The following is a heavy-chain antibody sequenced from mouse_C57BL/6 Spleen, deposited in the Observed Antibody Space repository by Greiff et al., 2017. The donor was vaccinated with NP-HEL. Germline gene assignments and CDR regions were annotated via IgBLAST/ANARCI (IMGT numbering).Heavy chain of an antibody. V-gene: IGHV1-63*01. D-gene: IGHD1-1*01. CDR3: ARGVNYYGSSPFAMDY. J-gene: IGHJ4*01. CDR2: IYPGGGYT. Sequence: VQLQQSGAELVRPGTSVKMSCKASGYTFTNYWIGWAKQRPGHGLEWIGDIYPGGGYTNYNEKVKGKATLTADKSSSTAYMQFSSLTSEDSAIYYCARGVNYYGSSPFAMDYWGQGTSVTVSS. CDR1: GYTFTNYW.